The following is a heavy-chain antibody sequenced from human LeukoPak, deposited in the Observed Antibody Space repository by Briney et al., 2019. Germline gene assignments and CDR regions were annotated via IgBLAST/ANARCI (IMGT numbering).Heavy chain of an antibody. V-gene: IGHV1-2*02. Sequence: ASVKVSCKASGYTFTGYYMHWVGQAPGQGLEWMGWINPNSGGTNYAQKFQGRVTMTRDTSISTAYMELSRLRSDDTAVYYCARVRVGGTANWFDPWGQGTLVTVSS. CDR1: GYTFTGYY. D-gene: IGHD1-26*01. J-gene: IGHJ5*02. CDR2: INPNSGGT. CDR3: ARVRVGGTANWFDP.